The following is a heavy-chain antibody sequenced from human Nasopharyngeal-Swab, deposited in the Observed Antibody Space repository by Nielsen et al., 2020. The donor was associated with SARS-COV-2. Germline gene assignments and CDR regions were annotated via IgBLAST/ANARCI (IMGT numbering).Heavy chain of an antibody. V-gene: IGHV3-21*01. CDR2: ISSSSTYI. CDR1: EFTFSNYN. Sequence: GESLKISCAASEFTFSNYNMNWVRQPPGKGLEWVSSISSSSTYIYYADSVKGRFTISSDNTKNSLSLQMHSLRAEDTAVYYCARDGLDYDFWSAYFMDVWGQGTTVTVSS. D-gene: IGHD3-3*01. CDR3: ARDGLDYDFWSAYFMDV. J-gene: IGHJ6*02.